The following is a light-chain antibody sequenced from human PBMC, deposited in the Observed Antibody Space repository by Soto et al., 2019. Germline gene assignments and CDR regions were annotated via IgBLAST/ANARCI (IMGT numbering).Light chain of an antibody. CDR3: QSYDISLSASSPSWV. CDR1: SSNIGAGFD. V-gene: IGLV1-40*01. CDR2: GNN. Sequence: QSVLTQPPSVSGAPGQRVTISCTGSSSNIGAGFDVHWYQQFPGTAPRLLMYGNNNRPSGVPDRFSGSKSGPSASLAITGLQAEDEADYYCQSYDISLSASSPSWVFGGGTKLTVL. J-gene: IGLJ3*02.